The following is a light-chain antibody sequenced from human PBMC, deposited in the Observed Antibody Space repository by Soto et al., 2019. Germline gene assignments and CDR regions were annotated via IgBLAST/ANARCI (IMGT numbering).Light chain of an antibody. Sequence: QSVLTQPPSASGSPGQSVTISCTGTSSDVGGYNYVSWYQQHPGKAPKLMIYDVSKRPSGVPDRFSGSKSGNTAALTVSGLQAEDEADSYCSSYAGSNNLVVFGGGTKLTVL. V-gene: IGLV2-8*01. J-gene: IGLJ2*01. CDR2: DVS. CDR1: SSDVGGYNY. CDR3: SSYAGSNNLVV.